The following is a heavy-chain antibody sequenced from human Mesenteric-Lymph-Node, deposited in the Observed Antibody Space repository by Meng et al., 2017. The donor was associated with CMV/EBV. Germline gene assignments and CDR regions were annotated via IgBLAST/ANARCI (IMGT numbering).Heavy chain of an antibody. CDR3: AKVRGYCSSTGCYSSYFYGLDV. J-gene: IGHJ6*02. CDR2: IGVSGGST. CDR1: GFTFKRFA. D-gene: IGHD2-2*01. V-gene: IGHV3-23*01. Sequence: GGSLRLSCAASGFTFKRFAMSWVRQAPGKGLECVSSIGVSGGSTDYTDSVKGRFTISRDNSKNTLYLQLNSLRAEDTAVYYCAKVRGYCSSTGCYSSYFYGLDVWGLGTTVTVSS.